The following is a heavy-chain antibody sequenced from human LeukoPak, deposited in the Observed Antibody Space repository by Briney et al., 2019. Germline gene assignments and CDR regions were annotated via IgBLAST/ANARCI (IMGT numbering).Heavy chain of an antibody. CDR2: IKQDGSEK. CDR1: GFTFSSYW. CDR3: ARDGIRFWYYFDY. V-gene: IGHV3-7*01. Sequence: PGGSLRLSCAASGFTFSSYWMSRVRQAPGKGLEWVANIKQDGSEKYYVDSVKGRFTISRDNAKNSLCLQMNSLRAEDTAVYYCARDGIRFWYYFDYWGQGTLVTVSS. D-gene: IGHD3-3*01. J-gene: IGHJ4*02.